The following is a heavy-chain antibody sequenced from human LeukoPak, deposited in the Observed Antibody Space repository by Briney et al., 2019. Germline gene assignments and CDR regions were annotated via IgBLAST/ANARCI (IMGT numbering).Heavy chain of an antibody. CDR2: IYPGDSDT. V-gene: IGHV5-51*04. D-gene: IGHD5-24*01. CDR1: GYSFTSYW. J-gene: IGHJ6*02. Sequence: GESLKISCKGSGYSFTSYWIGWVRQMPGKGLEWMGIIYPGDSDTRYSPSFQGQVTISADKPISTAYLQWSSLKASDTAMYYCARVGDGYTAYYYYGMDVWGQGTTVTVSS. CDR3: ARVGDGYTAYYYYGMDV.